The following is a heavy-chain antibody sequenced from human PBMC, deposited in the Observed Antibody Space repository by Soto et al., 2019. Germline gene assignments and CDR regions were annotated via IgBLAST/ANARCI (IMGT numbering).Heavy chain of an antibody. D-gene: IGHD3-22*01. CDR2: IYYSGST. J-gene: IGHJ5*02. V-gene: IGHV4-31*03. CDR1: GGSISSGGYY. Sequence: LSLTCTVSGGSISSGGYYWSWIRQHPGEGLEWIGYIYYSGSTYYNPSLKSRVTISVDTSKNQFSLKLSSVTAADTAVYYCARGKRNPNYYDSSGYYNWFDPWGQGTLVTVSS. CDR3: ARGKRNPNYYDSSGYYNWFDP.